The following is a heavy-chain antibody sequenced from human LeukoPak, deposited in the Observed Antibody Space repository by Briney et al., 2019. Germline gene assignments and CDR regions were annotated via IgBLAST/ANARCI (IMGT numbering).Heavy chain of an antibody. J-gene: IGHJ4*01. Sequence: GASVKVYCKASGYSLSDYYMYWVRQAPGQGLEWMVSINPNSGGTNFAQKFQVRVTMTRDTSISTAYMELRRLRSDDTAVYYCARGAGTGDCDIYKCFVYDYWGHGTLVTVSS. CDR3: ARGAGTGDCDIYKCFVYDY. V-gene: IGHV1-2*02. D-gene: IGHD3-9*01. CDR2: INPNSGGT. CDR1: GYSLSDYY.